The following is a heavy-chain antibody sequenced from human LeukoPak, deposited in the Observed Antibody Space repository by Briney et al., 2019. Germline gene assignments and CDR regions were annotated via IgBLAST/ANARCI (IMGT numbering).Heavy chain of an antibody. Sequence: PGGSLRLSCAASGFTVSSNYMSWVRQAPGKGLEWVSVIYSGGSTYYADSVKGRLTNSRDNSKNTLYLQMNSLRAEDTAVCYCARCGPGGYSYGSYYYYGMDVWGQGTTVTVSS. D-gene: IGHD5-18*01. CDR1: GFTVSSNY. CDR2: IYSGGST. CDR3: ARCGPGGYSYGSYYYYGMDV. V-gene: IGHV3-53*01. J-gene: IGHJ6*02.